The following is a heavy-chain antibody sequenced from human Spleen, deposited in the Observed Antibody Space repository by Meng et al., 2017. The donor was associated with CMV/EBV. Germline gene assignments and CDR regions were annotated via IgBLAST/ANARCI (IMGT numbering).Heavy chain of an antibody. V-gene: IGHV1-18*01. D-gene: IGHD2-15*01. CDR3: ARDGSGYCSGGSCYYYFDY. CDR1: GADFPSYG. J-gene: IGHJ4*02. Sequence: VQMVQSGAEVKKPGASVKVSCKASGADFPSYGISWVRQAPGQGLEWMGWISAYNGNTNYAQKLQGRVTMTTDTSTSTAYMELRSLRSDYTAVYYCARDGSGYCSGGSCYYYFDYWGQGTLVTVSS. CDR2: ISAYNGNT.